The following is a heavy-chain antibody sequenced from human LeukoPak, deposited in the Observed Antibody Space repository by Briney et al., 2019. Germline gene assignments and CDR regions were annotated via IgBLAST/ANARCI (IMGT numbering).Heavy chain of an antibody. CDR1: GDSVSSNSAA. V-gene: IGHV6-1*01. D-gene: IGHD6-19*01. Sequence: QTLSLTCAISGDSVSSNSAAWNWIRQSPSRGLEWLGTTYYRSKWYNDYAVSVKSRITINPDTSKNQFSLQLNSVTPEDTAVYYCARDFLYGWYSPFDYWGQGTLVTVSS. CDR3: ARDFLYGWYSPFDY. CDR2: TYYRSKWYN. J-gene: IGHJ4*02.